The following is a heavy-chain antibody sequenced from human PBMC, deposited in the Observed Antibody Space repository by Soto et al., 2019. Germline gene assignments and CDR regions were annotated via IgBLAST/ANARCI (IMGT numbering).Heavy chain of an antibody. CDR3: ARDRIIAVAGDYYYYGMDV. Sequence: HPGGSLRLSCAASGFTFSSYAMHWVRQAPGKGLEWVAVISYDGSNKYYADSVKGRFTISRDNSKNTLYLQMNSLRAEDTAVYYCARDRIIAVAGDYYYYGMDVWGQGTTVTVSS. D-gene: IGHD6-19*01. V-gene: IGHV3-30-3*01. CDR2: ISYDGSNK. J-gene: IGHJ6*02. CDR1: GFTFSSYA.